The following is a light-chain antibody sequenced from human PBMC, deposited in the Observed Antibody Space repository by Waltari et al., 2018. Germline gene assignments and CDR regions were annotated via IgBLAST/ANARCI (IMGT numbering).Light chain of an antibody. CDR3: QSADSSGSVV. CDR1: ALSNPS. J-gene: IGLJ2*01. V-gene: IGLV3-25*03. CDR2: KDM. Sequence: SFALPPPPSLSVSPGPPARLPCPGAALSNPSAHWHPQRPGLAPRLGIYKDMERPSGIPERFSGSSSGTTVTLTISGVQAEDEADYYCQSADSSGSVVFGGGTKLTVL.